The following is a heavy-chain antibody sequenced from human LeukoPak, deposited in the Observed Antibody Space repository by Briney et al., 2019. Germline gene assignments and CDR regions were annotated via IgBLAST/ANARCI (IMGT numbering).Heavy chain of an antibody. CDR3: AKDRPPYYDSSGHPSGHFDY. D-gene: IGHD3-22*01. J-gene: IGHJ4*02. V-gene: IGHV3-23*01. CDR1: GFTFSSYA. CDR2: ISGSGGST. Sequence: PGGSLRLSCAASGFTFSSYAMSWVRQAPGKGLEWVSAISGSGGSTYYADSVKGRFTISRDNSKNTLYLQMNSLRAEVTAVYYCAKDRPPYYDSSGHPSGHFDYWGQGTLVTVSS.